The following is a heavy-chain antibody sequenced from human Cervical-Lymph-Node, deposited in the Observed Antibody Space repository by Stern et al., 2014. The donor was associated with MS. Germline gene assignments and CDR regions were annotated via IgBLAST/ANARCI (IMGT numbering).Heavy chain of an antibody. CDR1: AYTFTYFF. J-gene: IGHJ3*02. CDR2: INPSGGFT. CDR3: ASARNTAFDI. V-gene: IGHV1-46*03. Sequence: QVQLVQSGAEVKKPGASVKVSCMASAYTFTYFFMHWVRQAPGQGLEWMGVINPSGGFTTYAQKFQGRVTITRDTSTSTVYRELTSLTSEDTSLYYCASARNTAFDIWGQGTLVTVSS.